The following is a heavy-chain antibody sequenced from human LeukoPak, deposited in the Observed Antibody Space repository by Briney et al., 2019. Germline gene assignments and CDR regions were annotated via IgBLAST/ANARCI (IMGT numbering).Heavy chain of an antibody. CDR1: GYTFTSYA. D-gene: IGHD6-13*01. Sequence: ASVKVSCKASGYTFTSYAMNWVRQAPGQGLEWMGWINTNTGNPTYAQGFTGRFVFSLDTSVSTAYLQISSLKAEDTAVYYCARSPKTKRYSSSWFDYWGQGTLVTVSS. V-gene: IGHV7-4-1*02. CDR2: INTNTGNP. CDR3: ARSPKTKRYSSSWFDY. J-gene: IGHJ4*02.